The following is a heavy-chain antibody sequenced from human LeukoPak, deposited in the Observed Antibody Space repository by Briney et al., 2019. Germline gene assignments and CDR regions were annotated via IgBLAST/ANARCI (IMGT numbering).Heavy chain of an antibody. CDR1: GFTFDDYG. CDR3: ARDERFGESPYYFDY. J-gene: IGHJ4*02. D-gene: IGHD3-10*01. CDR2: INWNGGST. V-gene: IGHV3-20*04. Sequence: GGSLRLSCAASGFTFDDYGMSWVRQAPGKGLEWVSGINWNGGSTGYADSVKGRFTISRDNAKNPLYLQMNSLRAEDTALYYCARDERFGESPYYFDYWGQGTLVTVSS.